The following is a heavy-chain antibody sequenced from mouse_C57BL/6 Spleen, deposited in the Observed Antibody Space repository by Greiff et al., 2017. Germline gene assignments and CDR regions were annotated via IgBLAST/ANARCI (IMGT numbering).Heavy chain of an antibody. CDR1: GYAFSSSW. CDR3: ARWRTTVQYYYAMDY. D-gene: IGHD1-1*01. CDR2: IYPGDGDT. J-gene: IGHJ4*01. V-gene: IGHV1-82*01. Sequence: QVQLQQSGPELVKPGASVKISCKASGYAFSSSWMNWVKQRPGKGLEWIGRIYPGDGDTNYNGKFKGKATLTADKSSSTAYMQLSSLTSEDSAVYFCARWRTTVQYYYAMDYWGQGTSVTVSS.